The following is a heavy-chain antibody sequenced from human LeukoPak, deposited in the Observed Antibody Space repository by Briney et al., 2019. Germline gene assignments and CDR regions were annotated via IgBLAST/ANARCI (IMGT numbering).Heavy chain of an antibody. CDR1: GFTFSSYG. V-gene: IGHV3-23*01. D-gene: IGHD1-26*01. CDR2: ISGSGGST. J-gene: IGHJ4*02. Sequence: PGGSLRLSCAASGFTFSSYGMSWVRQAPGKGLEWVSAISGSGGSTYYADSVKGRFTISRDNSKNTLYLQMNSLRAEDTAVYYCAKVNKVGATRGEFDYWGQGTLVTVSS. CDR3: AKVNKVGATRGEFDY.